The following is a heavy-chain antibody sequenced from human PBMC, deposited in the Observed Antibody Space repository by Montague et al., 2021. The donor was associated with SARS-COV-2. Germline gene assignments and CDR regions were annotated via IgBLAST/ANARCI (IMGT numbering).Heavy chain of an antibody. D-gene: IGHD3-10*01. V-gene: IGHV4-59*01. CDR1: GGSISNYY. Sequence: SETLSLTCTVSGGSISNYYWSWIRQPPGKGLEWIGYIYYSGSTNYNPSLKSRVTISVDTSKNQLSLKLSSVTAADTAVYFCARVQRGYFYGLGVSAHFDYWGQGTLVTVSS. J-gene: IGHJ4*01. CDR2: IYYSGST. CDR3: ARVQRGYFYGLGVSAHFDY.